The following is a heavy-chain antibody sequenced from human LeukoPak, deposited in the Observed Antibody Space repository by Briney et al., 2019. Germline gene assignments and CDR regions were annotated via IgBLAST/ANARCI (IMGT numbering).Heavy chain of an antibody. Sequence: GESLKISCKGSGYSFTSCWIGWVRQMPGEGLEWMGIIYPGDSDTRYSPSFQGQVTISVDKSISTAFLQWSSLKASDTAMYHCARRSSSSWAFDYWGQGTLVTVSS. J-gene: IGHJ4*02. CDR1: GYSFTSCW. V-gene: IGHV5-51*01. CDR3: ARRSSSSWAFDY. CDR2: IYPGDSDT. D-gene: IGHD6-13*01.